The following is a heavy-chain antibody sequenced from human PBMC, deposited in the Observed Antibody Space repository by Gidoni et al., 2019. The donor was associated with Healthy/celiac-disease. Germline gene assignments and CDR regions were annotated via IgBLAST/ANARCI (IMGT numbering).Heavy chain of an antibody. CDR2: ISWNSGSI. V-gene: IGHV3-9*01. CDR1: GFTFDDYA. Sequence: EVQLVASGGGLVQPGRSLRLSCAASGFTFDDYAIHWVRQAPGKGLEWVSGISWNSGSIGYADSVKGRFTISRDNAKNSLYLQMNSLRAEDTALYYCAKGVYGDYDGCADYWGQGTLVTVSS. J-gene: IGHJ4*02. D-gene: IGHD4-17*01. CDR3: AKGVYGDYDGCADY.